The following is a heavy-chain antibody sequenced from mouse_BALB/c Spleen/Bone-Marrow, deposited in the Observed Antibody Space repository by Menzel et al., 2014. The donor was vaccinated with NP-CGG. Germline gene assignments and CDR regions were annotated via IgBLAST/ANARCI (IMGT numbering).Heavy chain of an antibody. CDR2: IWAGGST. CDR3: ARDREYGYYYAMDY. Sequence: VKLMESGPGLVAPSQSLSISCTVSGLSLTSYGVHWVRQPPGKGLEWLGVIWAGGSTNYNSTLMSRLSISKDNSKSQIFIKMNSLQTDDTAMYYCARDREYGYYYAMDYWGQGTSVTVSS. CDR1: GLSLTSYG. V-gene: IGHV2-9*02. J-gene: IGHJ4*01. D-gene: IGHD2-2*01.